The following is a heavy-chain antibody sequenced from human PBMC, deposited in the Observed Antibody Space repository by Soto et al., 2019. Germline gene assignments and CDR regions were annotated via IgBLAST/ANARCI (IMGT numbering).Heavy chain of an antibody. CDR3: AIAAYCSGATCYSGYNWFDP. J-gene: IGHJ5*02. D-gene: IGHD2-2*01. Sequence: GASVKVSCKVSGYTLSEVSIHWVRQTPGKGLEWMGGLDPENDETSYAQKFQGRVTLTEDTSTDTAYLELSSLRSEDTAIYYCAIAAYCSGATCYSGYNWFDPWGQGTLVTVSS. CDR1: GYTLSEVS. CDR2: LDPENDET. V-gene: IGHV1-24*01.